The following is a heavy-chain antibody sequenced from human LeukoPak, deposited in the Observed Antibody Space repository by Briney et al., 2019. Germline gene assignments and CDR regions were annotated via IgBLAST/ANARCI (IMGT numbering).Heavy chain of an antibody. CDR2: INNRGSSM. J-gene: IGHJ4*02. CDR3: AREGDYFDY. CDR1: GFTFSAYE. Sequence: GGSLRLSCAASGFTFSAYEMNWVRQAPGKGLEWVSYINNRGSSMYYTDSVRGRFTISRDNAQNSLYLQMNNLRAEDTAVYYCAREGDYFDYWGQGTLVTVSS. V-gene: IGHV3-48*03.